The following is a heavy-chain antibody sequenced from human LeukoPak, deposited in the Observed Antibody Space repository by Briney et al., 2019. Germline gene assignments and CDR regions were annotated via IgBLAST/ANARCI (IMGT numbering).Heavy chain of an antibody. D-gene: IGHD2-2*01. Sequence: SVKVSCKASGGTFSSYAISWVRQAPGQGLEWMGGIIPIFGTANYAQKFQGRVTITADESTSTAYMELSSLRSEDTAVYYCARERVVVVPAADAFDIWGQGTMVTVSS. CDR3: ARERVVVVPAADAFDI. V-gene: IGHV1-69*13. CDR1: GGTFSSYA. CDR2: IIPIFGTA. J-gene: IGHJ3*02.